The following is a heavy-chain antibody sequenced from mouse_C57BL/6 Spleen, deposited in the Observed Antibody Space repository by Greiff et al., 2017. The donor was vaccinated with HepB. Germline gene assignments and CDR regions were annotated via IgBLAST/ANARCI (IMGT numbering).Heavy chain of an antibody. J-gene: IGHJ3*01. Sequence: VKLMESGAELVRPGASVTLSCKASGYTFTDYEMHWVKQTPVHGLEWIGAIDPETGGTAYNQKFKGKAILTADKSSSTAYMELRSLTSEDSAVYYCTRRDRDWFAYWGQGTLVTVSA. D-gene: IGHD3-3*01. V-gene: IGHV1-15*01. CDR3: TRRDRDWFAY. CDR1: GYTFTDYE. CDR2: IDPETGGT.